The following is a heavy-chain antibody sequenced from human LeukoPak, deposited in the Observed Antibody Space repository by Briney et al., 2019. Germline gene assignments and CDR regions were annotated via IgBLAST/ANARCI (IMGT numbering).Heavy chain of an antibody. V-gene: IGHV3-23*01. J-gene: IGHJ4*02. CDR1: GFTFSSYS. CDR2: ISGSGGST. D-gene: IGHD3-22*01. CDR3: AKDLYAWYYYDSSGYYPG. Sequence: GGSLRLSCAASGFTFSSYSMSWVRQAPGKGLEWVSAISGSGGSTYYADSVKGRFTISRDNSKNTLYLQMNSLRAEDTVVYYCAKDLYAWYYYDSSGYYPGWGQGTLVTVSS.